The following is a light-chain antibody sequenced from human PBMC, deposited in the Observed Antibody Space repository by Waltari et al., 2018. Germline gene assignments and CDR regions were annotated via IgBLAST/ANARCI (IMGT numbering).Light chain of an antibody. CDR1: QSLVPSDGSIF. CDR2: KVS. Sequence: DVVMTQSPLSLAVTLGQPASISCWSRQSLVPSDGSIFLNWFHQNPGQSPRRLIYKVSNRGSEVPDRFSGSGSGTDFTLKISRVEAEDVGIYYCLQSSQWPYAFGQGTKLEIK. CDR3: LQSSQWPYA. J-gene: IGKJ2*01. V-gene: IGKV2-30*02.